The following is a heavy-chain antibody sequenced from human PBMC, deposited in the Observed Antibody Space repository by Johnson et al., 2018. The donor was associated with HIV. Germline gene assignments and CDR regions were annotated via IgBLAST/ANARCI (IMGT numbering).Heavy chain of an antibody. V-gene: IGHV3-13*01. CDR1: GFTFSNAW. CDR3: ARIAVVVQHDAFDI. CDR2: IGTAGDT. Sequence: VQLVESGGGLVQPGGSLRLSCAASGFTFSNAWMSWVRQATGKGLEWVSAIGTAGDTYYPGSVKGRFTISRDNATNTLYLQMNSLRAEDTAVYYCARIAVVVQHDAFDIWGQGTMVTVSS. D-gene: IGHD2-2*01. J-gene: IGHJ3*02.